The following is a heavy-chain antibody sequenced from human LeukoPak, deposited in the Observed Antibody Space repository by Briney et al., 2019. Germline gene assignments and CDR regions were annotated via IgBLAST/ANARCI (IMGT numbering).Heavy chain of an antibody. J-gene: IGHJ4*02. Sequence: PGGSLRLSCVVSGFTFRYYSMIWVRQAPGKGLQWVANMKKDGSETKYGDFVKGRFTISRDNAKNSLFLQMNSLRVEDTAVYYCGRHRSGSGTSFIDDWGQGTLVSVSS. CDR2: MKKDGSET. CDR3: GRHRSGSGTSFIDD. CDR1: GFTFRYYS. D-gene: IGHD3-10*01. V-gene: IGHV3-7*01.